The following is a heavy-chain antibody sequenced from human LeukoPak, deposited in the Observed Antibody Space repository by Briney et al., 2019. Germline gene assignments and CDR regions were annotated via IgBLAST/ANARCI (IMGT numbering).Heavy chain of an antibody. J-gene: IGHJ4*02. CDR2: VNGYNGNT. CDR3: ARGGNGWFFDD. CDR1: GYSFTNYG. V-gene: IGHV1-18*01. Sequence: GASVKVSCKASGYSFTNYGISWVRQAPGQGLEWVGWVNGYNGNTNYAQKVQDRVTMTTDTSTSTAYMDLSSLRTDDTAVYYCARGGNGWFFDDWGQGTLVTVSS. D-gene: IGHD6-19*01.